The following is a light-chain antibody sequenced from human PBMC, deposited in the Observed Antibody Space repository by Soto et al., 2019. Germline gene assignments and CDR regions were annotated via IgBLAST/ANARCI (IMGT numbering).Light chain of an antibody. CDR2: LGS. J-gene: IGKJ1*01. Sequence: DIVMTQSPLSLPVTPGEPASISCRSSQSLLHSNGYNYLDWYLQKPGQSRQLLIYLGSNRASGVPDRFSSSGSGTDFTLKISRVEAEDVGVYYCMQALQAPWTFGQGTKVEIK. CDR1: QSLLHSNGYNY. CDR3: MQALQAPWT. V-gene: IGKV2-28*01.